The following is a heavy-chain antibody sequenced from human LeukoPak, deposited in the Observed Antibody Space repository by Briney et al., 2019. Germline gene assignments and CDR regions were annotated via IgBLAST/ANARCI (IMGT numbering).Heavy chain of an antibody. V-gene: IGHV3-23*01. CDR3: AKRSYGSGSYYNNPPYYFDY. J-gene: IGHJ4*02. D-gene: IGHD3-10*01. Sequence: GGSLRLSCAASGFTFSSHAMSWVRQAPGKGLEWVSAISGSGGSTYYADSVKGRFTISRDNSKNTLYLQMNSLRAEDTAVYYCAKRSYGSGSYYNNPPYYFDYWGQGTLVTVSS. CDR2: ISGSGGST. CDR1: GFTFSSHA.